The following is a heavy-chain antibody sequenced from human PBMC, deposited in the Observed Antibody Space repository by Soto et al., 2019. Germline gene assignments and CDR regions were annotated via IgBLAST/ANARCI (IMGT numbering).Heavy chain of an antibody. V-gene: IGHV3-11*04. D-gene: IGHD1-26*01. CDR3: ARFPQTAIVGAAYFDY. Sequence: GGSLRLSCAASGVTFNDYYMNWIRQAPGKGLEWVSYISRSGTTIYYADSVKGRFTISRDNSKNTLYLQMNSLRAEDTAVYYCARFPQTAIVGAAYFDYWGQGTLVTVSS. CDR2: ISRSGTTI. J-gene: IGHJ4*02. CDR1: GVTFNDYY.